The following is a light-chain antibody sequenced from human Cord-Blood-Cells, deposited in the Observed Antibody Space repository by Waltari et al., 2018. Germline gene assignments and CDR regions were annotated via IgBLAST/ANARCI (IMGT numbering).Light chain of an antibody. V-gene: IGKV3-20*01. CDR1: QSVSSSY. Sequence: EIVLPQSPGTLSLSPGARATLPCRASQSVSSSYLAGYQQKPGQAPRLLIYGASSRATGIPDRFSGSGSGTDFTLTISRLEPEDFAVYYCQQYGSSPYTFGQGTKLEIK. CDR2: GAS. J-gene: IGKJ2*01. CDR3: QQYGSSPYT.